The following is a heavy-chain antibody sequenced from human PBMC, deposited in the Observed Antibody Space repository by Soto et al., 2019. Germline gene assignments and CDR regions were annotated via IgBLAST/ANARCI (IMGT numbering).Heavy chain of an antibody. CDR2: IGSDGQT. CDR3: AEIASGTYYRDY. D-gene: IGHD1-26*01. V-gene: IGHV3-13*04. Sequence: EVQLVESGGGLVQPGGSLRLSCAASGFTFSTYDMHWVRQTTGKGPEWVSGIGSDGQTYYADSVKGRFTISRENAKNALYLHMHSLRAGDTAVYYCAEIASGTYYRDYWGQGTLVTVSS. J-gene: IGHJ4*02. CDR1: GFTFSTYD.